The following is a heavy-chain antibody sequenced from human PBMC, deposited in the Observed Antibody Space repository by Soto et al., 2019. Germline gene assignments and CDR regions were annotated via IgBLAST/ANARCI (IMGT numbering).Heavy chain of an antibody. V-gene: IGHV1-18*04. J-gene: IGHJ3*02. CDR1: GYTFTSYG. Sequence: GASVKVSCKASGYTFTSYGISWVRQAPGQGLEWMGWISAYNGNTNYAQKLQGRVTMTTDTSTSTAYMELRSLRSDDTAVYYCARVHYDFWSGSGVNDAFDIWGQGTMVTVS. CDR3: ARVHYDFWSGSGVNDAFDI. D-gene: IGHD3-3*01. CDR2: ISAYNGNT.